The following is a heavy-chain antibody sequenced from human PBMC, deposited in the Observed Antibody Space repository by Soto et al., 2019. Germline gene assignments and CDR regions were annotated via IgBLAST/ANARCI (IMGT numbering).Heavy chain of an antibody. CDR3: ARDSPIGSTFSGYDAIDY. CDR1: GGTFSNDI. CDR2: IIPLLDIA. D-gene: IGHD5-12*01. V-gene: IGHV1-69*04. J-gene: IGHJ4*02. Sequence: SVKVSCKTSGGTFSNDIITWVRKAPGQGLEWMGRIIPLLDIANYAQKFQGRVTITADKSTGTAYMELNSLRSEDTAVYYCARDSPIGSTFSGYDAIDYWGQGTLVTVSS.